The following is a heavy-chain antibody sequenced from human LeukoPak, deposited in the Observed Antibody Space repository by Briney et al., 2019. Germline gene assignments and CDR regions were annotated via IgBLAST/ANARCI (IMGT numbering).Heavy chain of an antibody. V-gene: IGHV5-51*01. CDR1: GYSFSTYW. Sequence: PGESLNISCKGSGYSFSTYWIGWVRQVPGKGLEWMGSIYPGDSDTRYSPSFQGPVTISADKSISTAYLQWSSLKASDTAMYYCVSSSGYYRFDYWGQGTLVTVSS. CDR2: IYPGDSDT. CDR3: VSSSGYYRFDY. J-gene: IGHJ4*02. D-gene: IGHD3-22*01.